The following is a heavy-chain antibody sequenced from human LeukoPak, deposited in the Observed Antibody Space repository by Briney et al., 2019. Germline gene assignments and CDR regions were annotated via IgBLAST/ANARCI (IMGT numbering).Heavy chain of an antibody. CDR3: VRERDWDVSGMDA. CDR1: GGSISSYH. J-gene: IGHJ6*02. CDR2: IYPSGST. Sequence: SETLSHTCTVSGGSISSYHWSWIRQSAEKGLEWIGRIYPSGSTNYNPSLKSRVTTSIDTSRNQFSLKLSSVTAADTAVYYCVRERDWDVSGMDAGARETTVTVSS. V-gene: IGHV4-4*07. D-gene: IGHD2-21*02.